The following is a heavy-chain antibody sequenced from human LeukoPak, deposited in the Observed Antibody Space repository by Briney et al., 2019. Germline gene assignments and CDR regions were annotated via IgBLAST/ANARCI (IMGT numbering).Heavy chain of an antibody. Sequence: PSETLSLTCTASGGSISSYYWSWIRQPPGKGLEWIGYIYYSGSTNYNPSLKSRVTISVDTSKNQFSLKLSSVTAADTAVYYCAREERSTDSDWFDPWGQGTLVTVSS. V-gene: IGHV4-59*01. CDR2: IYYSGST. CDR1: GGSISSYY. CDR3: AREERSTDSDWFDP. J-gene: IGHJ5*02. D-gene: IGHD1-26*01.